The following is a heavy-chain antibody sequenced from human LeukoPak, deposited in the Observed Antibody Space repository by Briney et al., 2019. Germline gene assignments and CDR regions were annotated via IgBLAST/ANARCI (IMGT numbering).Heavy chain of an antibody. CDR3: TTDPDSSGYYLHYYYMDV. J-gene: IGHJ6*03. Sequence: PGGSLRLSCAASGFTFSNAWMSWVRQAPGKGLEWVGRIKSKTDGGTTDYAAPVKGRFTISRDDSKNTLYLQMNSLKTEDTAVYYRTTDPDSSGYYLHYYYMDVWGKGTTVTVSS. V-gene: IGHV3-15*01. CDR2: IKSKTDGGTT. CDR1: GFTFSNAW. D-gene: IGHD3-22*01.